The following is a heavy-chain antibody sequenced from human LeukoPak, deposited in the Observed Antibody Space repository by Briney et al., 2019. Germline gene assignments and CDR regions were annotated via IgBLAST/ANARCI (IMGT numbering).Heavy chain of an antibody. V-gene: IGHV3-21*04. D-gene: IGHD3-10*01. CDR3: ARVGLWSGELLSIYFDY. J-gene: IGHJ4*02. Sequence: GGSLRLSCAASGFTFSSYSMNWVRQAPGKGLEWVSSISSSSSYIYYADSVKGRFTISRDNAKNSLYLQMNSLRAEDTAVYYCARVGLWSGELLSIYFDYWGQGTLVTVSS. CDR1: GFTFSSYS. CDR2: ISSSSSYI.